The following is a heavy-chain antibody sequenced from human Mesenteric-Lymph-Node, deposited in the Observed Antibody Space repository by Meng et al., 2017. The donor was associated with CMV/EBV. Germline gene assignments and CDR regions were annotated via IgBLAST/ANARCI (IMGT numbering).Heavy chain of an antibody. V-gene: IGHV4-61*08. Sequence: QVDVHESGPGSGKPSETLSLTCIVSGVSVTSGAYHWSWIRQSPGKGLEWIGYIYGTGITIYNPSLKSRVTILLETSKNQFSLKLNSVTTADTAVYYCAKSRSSTPGIVDDWGQGTLVTVSS. CDR1: GVSVTSGAYH. J-gene: IGHJ4*02. D-gene: IGHD2/OR15-2a*01. CDR3: AKSRSSTPGIVDD. CDR2: IYGTGIT.